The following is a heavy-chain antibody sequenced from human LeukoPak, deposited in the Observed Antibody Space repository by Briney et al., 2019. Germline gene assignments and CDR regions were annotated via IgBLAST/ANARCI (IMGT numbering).Heavy chain of an antibody. V-gene: IGHV3-48*02. J-gene: IGHJ4*02. Sequence: GGSLRLSCIASKFTFGDYGMNWVRQAPGKGLEWVSFISSSGNTIYYTDSVKGRFTISRDNAKNSVNLQMSSLREEDTAVYYCVRDWGNDREFDYWGQGTLVTVSS. D-gene: IGHD3-16*02. CDR1: KFTFGDYG. CDR3: VRDWGNDREFDY. CDR2: ISSSGNTI.